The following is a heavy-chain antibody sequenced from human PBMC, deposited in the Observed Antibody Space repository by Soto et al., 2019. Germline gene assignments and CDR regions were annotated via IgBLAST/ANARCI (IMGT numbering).Heavy chain of an antibody. CDR2: INPHGGST. V-gene: IGHV1-46*01. CDR3: ARSSGGNFGIIIEGSNWFDP. Sequence: ASVKVSCKAPGDTFTSYYLNWVRQAPGQGLEWMGVINPHGGSTKYAQKFQGRITMTRDTSRSTVYMELSSLRSDYTAIYYCARSSGGNFGIIIEGSNWFDPWCQGTLVTVSS. CDR1: GDTFTSYY. J-gene: IGHJ5*02. D-gene: IGHD3-3*01.